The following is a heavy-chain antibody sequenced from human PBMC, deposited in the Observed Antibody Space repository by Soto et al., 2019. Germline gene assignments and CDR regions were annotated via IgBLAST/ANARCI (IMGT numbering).Heavy chain of an antibody. CDR1: GGSISSGAYY. D-gene: IGHD5-12*01. CDR2: IYYSGST. V-gene: IGHV4-31*03. CDR3: ARESRDGFNSPFDS. Sequence: QVQLQESGPGLVKPSQTLSLTCTVSGGSISSGAYYWSWIRQHPGKGLEWIGYIYYSGSTSYNPSLKSRVTLSVDTSKNQFSLKLSSMTAADTAVYYWARESRDGFNSPFDSWGQGTLVTVSS. J-gene: IGHJ4*02.